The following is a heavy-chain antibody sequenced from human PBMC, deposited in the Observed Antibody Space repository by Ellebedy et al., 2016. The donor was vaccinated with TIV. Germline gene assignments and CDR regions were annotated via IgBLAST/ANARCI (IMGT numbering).Heavy chain of an antibody. CDR3: ARGDRRASMVIFDF. D-gene: IGHD4/OR15-4a*01. CDR1: GGSISSYY. J-gene: IGHJ4*02. CDR2: VYTSGST. V-gene: IGHV4-4*07. Sequence: MPSETLFLTCTVSGGSISSYYWSRVRQPAGKGPEWIGRVYTSGSTNYNPSLRSRVTMSFDTSKDQFSLKLSSVTAADTAVYYCARGDRRASMVIFDFWGQGTLVTVSS.